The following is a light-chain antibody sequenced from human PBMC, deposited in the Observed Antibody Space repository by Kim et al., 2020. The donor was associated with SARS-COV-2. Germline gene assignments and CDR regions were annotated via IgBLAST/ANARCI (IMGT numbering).Light chain of an antibody. CDR1: QSINTW. CDR3: QQYSTYSWT. J-gene: IGKJ1*01. Sequence: ASIGDRVTITCRARQSINTWLAWYQQKPGKAPKVLIYDASTLQSGVPSRFSGSKSGTEFTLTISSLQPDDSAVYYCQQYSTYSWTFGRGTKVDIK. CDR2: DAS. V-gene: IGKV1-5*01.